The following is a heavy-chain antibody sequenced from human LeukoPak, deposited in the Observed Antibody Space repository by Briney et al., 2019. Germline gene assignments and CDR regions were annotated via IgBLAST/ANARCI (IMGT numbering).Heavy chain of an antibody. D-gene: IGHD3-22*01. V-gene: IGHV4-34*01. CDR1: GGSFSGYY. CDR2: INHSGST. J-gene: IGHJ4*02. Sequence: SETLSLTCAVYGGSFSGYYWRWIRQPPGKGLEWIGEINHSGSTNYNPSLKSRVTISVDTSKNQFSLKLSSVTAADTAVYYCASVYYDSSGYPSRFDYWGQGTLVTVSS. CDR3: ASVYYDSSGYPSRFDY.